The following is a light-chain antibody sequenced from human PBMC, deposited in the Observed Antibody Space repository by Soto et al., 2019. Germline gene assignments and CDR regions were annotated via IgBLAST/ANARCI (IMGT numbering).Light chain of an antibody. V-gene: IGKV3-20*01. CDR1: QSISSTY. J-gene: IGKJ1*01. Sequence: EIVLTQSPGTLSLSPGERATLSCRASQSISSTYLTWYHQRPGQAPRFLIYDASRRATGIPDRFSGSGSGTDFSLTISRLETEDFAVYYCQHYDSARWTFGLGTKVDIK. CDR3: QHYDSARWT. CDR2: DAS.